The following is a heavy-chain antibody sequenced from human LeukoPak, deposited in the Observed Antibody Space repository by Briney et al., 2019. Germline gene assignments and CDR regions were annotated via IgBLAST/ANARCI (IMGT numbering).Heavy chain of an antibody. Sequence: GGSLGLSCAASGFTFSSYAMSWVRQAPGKGLEWVSAISGSGGSTYYADSVKGRFTISRDNSKNTLYLQMNSLRAEDTAVYYCAKGGPYYYDSSGPLDYWGQGTLVTVSS. J-gene: IGHJ4*02. V-gene: IGHV3-23*01. D-gene: IGHD3-22*01. CDR1: GFTFSSYA. CDR2: ISGSGGST. CDR3: AKGGPYYYDSSGPLDY.